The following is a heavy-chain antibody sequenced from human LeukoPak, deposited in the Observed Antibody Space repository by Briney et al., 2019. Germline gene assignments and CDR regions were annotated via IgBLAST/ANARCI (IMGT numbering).Heavy chain of an antibody. CDR1: GFTFSSYG. J-gene: IGHJ4*02. Sequence: GGSLRLSCAASGFTFSSYGMHWVRQTPGKGLEWVSVIYTGGATYYADSVKGRFTISRDDSKNMMYLQMNSLRVEDTAIYYCATRNLHSSSDILKWGQGTLVTVSS. D-gene: IGHD3-9*01. CDR3: ATRNLHSSSDILK. V-gene: IGHV3-66*04. CDR2: IYTGGAT.